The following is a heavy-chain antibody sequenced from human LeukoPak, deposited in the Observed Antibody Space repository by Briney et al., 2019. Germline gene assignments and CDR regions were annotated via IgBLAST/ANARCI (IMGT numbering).Heavy chain of an antibody. CDR3: ARRRKPGWDWFDP. CDR2: IYYSGST. J-gene: IGHJ5*02. Sequence: SETLSLTCTVSGGSISSYYWSWIRQPPGKGLEWIGYIYYSGSTNYNPSLKSRVTISVDTSKNQFSLKLSSVTAAGTAVYYCARRRKPGWDWFDPWGQGTLVTVSS. D-gene: IGHD6-19*01. CDR1: GGSISSYY. V-gene: IGHV4-59*01.